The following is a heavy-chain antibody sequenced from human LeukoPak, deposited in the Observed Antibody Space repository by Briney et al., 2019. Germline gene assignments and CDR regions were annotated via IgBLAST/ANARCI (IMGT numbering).Heavy chain of an antibody. Sequence: GGSLRLSCAASGFPFSSYEMIWVRQPPGKGLECVSYISRSGSTIYYADSVKGRFTISRDNAQNSLYLQMNSLSAEDTAVYYCAREGLALDYWGQGTPVTVSS. D-gene: IGHD3/OR15-3a*01. CDR2: ISRSGSTI. V-gene: IGHV3-48*03. CDR3: AREGLALDY. J-gene: IGHJ4*02. CDR1: GFPFSSYE.